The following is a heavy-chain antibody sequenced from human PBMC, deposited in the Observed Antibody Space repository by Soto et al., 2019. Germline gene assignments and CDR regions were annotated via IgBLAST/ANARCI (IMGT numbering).Heavy chain of an antibody. CDR1: RYSFTSYW. V-gene: IGHV5-51*01. Sequence: GESLKISCKGSRYSFTSYWIGWVRQMPGKGLEWMGIIYPGDSDTRYSPSFQGQVTISADKSISTAYLQWSSLKASDTAMYYCSRQKSAAAALIDYGGQGTLVTVSS. J-gene: IGHJ4*02. D-gene: IGHD6-13*01. CDR3: SRQKSAAAALIDY. CDR2: IYPGDSDT.